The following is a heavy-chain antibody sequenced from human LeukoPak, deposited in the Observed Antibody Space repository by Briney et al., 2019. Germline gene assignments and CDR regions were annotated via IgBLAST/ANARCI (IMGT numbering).Heavy chain of an antibody. CDR1: GFTVSSNY. Sequence: GGSLRLSCAASGFTVSSNYMSWVRHAPAKGLEWVSVIYSGGSTYYADSVKGRFTISRDNSKNTLYLQMNSLRAEDTAVYYCASTAADYGDYESFDYWGQGTLVSVSS. D-gene: IGHD4-17*01. CDR2: IYSGGST. J-gene: IGHJ4*02. CDR3: ASTAADYGDYESFDY. V-gene: IGHV3-53*01.